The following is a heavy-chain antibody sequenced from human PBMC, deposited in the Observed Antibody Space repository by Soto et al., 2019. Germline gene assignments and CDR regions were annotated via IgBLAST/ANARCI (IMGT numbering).Heavy chain of an antibody. CDR2: IYYSGST. D-gene: IGHD3-3*01. Sequence: QVQLQESGPGLVKPSETLSLTCTVSGGSVSSGSYYWSWIRQPPGKGLEWIGYIYYSGSTNYNPSLKSRVPISVDTARNQSPLRLSSVPPGNTAVYYCGGDILGVVSYTWSAPGGKETLVTVPS. CDR3: GGDILGVVSYTWSAP. V-gene: IGHV4-61*01. J-gene: IGHJ5*02. CDR1: GGSVSSGSYY.